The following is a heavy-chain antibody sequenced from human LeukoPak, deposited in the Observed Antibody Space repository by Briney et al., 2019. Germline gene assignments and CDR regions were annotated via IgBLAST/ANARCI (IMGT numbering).Heavy chain of an antibody. D-gene: IGHD3-3*01. CDR1: GFTFSSYS. CDR2: ISYDGTNT. Sequence: GGSLRLSCAASGFTFSSYSMGWVRQAPGKGLEWVAVISYDGTNTDYADSVKGRFTISRDNSKNALYLQMNSLRAEDTAVYYCARCRDYDFWSGSAVDYWGQGTLVTVSS. J-gene: IGHJ4*02. CDR3: ARCRDYDFWSGSAVDY. V-gene: IGHV3-30-3*01.